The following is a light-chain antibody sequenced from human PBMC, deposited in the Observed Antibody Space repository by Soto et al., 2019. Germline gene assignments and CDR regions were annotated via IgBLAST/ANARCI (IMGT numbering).Light chain of an antibody. CDR2: DAS. V-gene: IGKV1-5*01. CDR1: QNVNNW. Sequence: DIQMTQFPSALSASVGDRVTITCRASQNVNNWLAWYQHKPGKAPQLLIYDASVLETGVPSRFIGSGSGTEFTLAISGLQSDDFATYSCQQYNTYWTCGPGTKVEVK. J-gene: IGKJ1*01. CDR3: QQYNTYWT.